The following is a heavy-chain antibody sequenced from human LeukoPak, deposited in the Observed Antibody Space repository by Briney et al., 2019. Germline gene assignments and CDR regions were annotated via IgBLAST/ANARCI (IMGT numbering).Heavy chain of an antibody. CDR2: IYYSGST. CDR3: ARDQGDGYPYYFDY. D-gene: IGHD5-24*01. Sequence: SETPSLTCTVSGGSISSGDYYWSWIRQPPGKGLEWIGYIYYSGSTYYNPSLKSRVTISVDTSKNQFSLKLSSVTAADTAVYYCARDQGDGYPYYFDYWGQGTLVTVSS. J-gene: IGHJ4*02. CDR1: GGSISSGDYY. V-gene: IGHV4-30-4*01.